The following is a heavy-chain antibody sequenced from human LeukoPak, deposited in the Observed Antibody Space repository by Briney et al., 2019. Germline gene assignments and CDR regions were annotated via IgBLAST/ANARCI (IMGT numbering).Heavy chain of an antibody. J-gene: IGHJ5*02. CDR1: GYTFTSYG. V-gene: IGHV1-18*01. CDR2: ISAYNGNT. Sequence: ASVKVSCKASGYTFTSYGISWVRQAPGQGPEWMGWISAYNGNTNYAQKLQGRVTMTTDTSTSTAYMELRSLRSDDTAVYYCARVEILGSSSGGWFDPWGQGTLVTVSS. CDR3: ARVEILGSSSGGWFDP. D-gene: IGHD6-6*01.